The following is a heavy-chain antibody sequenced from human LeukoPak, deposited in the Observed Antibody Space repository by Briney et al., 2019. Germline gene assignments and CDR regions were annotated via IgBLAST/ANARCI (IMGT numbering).Heavy chain of an antibody. D-gene: IGHD3-22*01. Sequence: GEPLKISCKGSGYSFTSYWIGWVRQMPGKGLEWMGIIYPGDSDTRYSPSFQGQVTISADKSISTAYLQWSSLKASDPAMYYCARLPYYYDSSGYPIDYWGQGTLVTVSS. CDR1: GYSFTSYW. J-gene: IGHJ4*02. CDR2: IYPGDSDT. V-gene: IGHV5-51*01. CDR3: ARLPYYYDSSGYPIDY.